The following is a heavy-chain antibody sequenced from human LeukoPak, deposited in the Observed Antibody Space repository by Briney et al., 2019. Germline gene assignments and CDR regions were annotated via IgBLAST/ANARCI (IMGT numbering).Heavy chain of an antibody. V-gene: IGHV4-39*07. CDR1: GGSISSSSYY. CDR2: IYYSGST. CDR3: ASLRYGSGNQGAPDYGSDY. J-gene: IGHJ4*02. Sequence: SSETLSLTCTVSGGSISSSSYYWGWIRQPPGKGLEWIGSIYYSGSTNYNPSLKSRVTISVVTSKNQFSLKLSSVTAADTAMYYCASLRYGSGNQGAPDYGSDYWGQGTLVTVSS. D-gene: IGHD3-10*01.